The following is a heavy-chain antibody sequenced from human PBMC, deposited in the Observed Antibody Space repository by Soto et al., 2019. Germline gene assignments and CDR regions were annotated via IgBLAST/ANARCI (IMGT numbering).Heavy chain of an antibody. V-gene: IGHV5-51*01. CDR2: IYPGDSDT. D-gene: IGHD2-2*01. CDR1: GYSFTSYW. Sequence: GESLKISCKGSGYSFTSYWIGWVRQMPGKGLEWMGIIYPGDSDTRYSSSFQGQVTISADKSISTAYLQWSSLKASDTAMYYCASHIVVVPAAIREDSFGYYYGMDVWGQGTTVTVSS. J-gene: IGHJ6*02. CDR3: ASHIVVVPAAIREDSFGYYYGMDV.